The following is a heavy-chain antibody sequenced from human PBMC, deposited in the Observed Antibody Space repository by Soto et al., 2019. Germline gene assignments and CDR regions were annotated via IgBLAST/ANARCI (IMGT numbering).Heavy chain of an antibody. D-gene: IGHD2-8*02. CDR3: ARDPGYCSGGVCYRYMDV. J-gene: IGHJ6*03. V-gene: IGHV3-53*04. Sequence: EMQLVESGGGLVNPGGSLRLSCAASGLIVNNNYMNWVRQAPGKGLEWVSVIQSGNSASYADFVMGRFTISRHTSKNMVYLQMNSLRAEDTGIYYCARDPGYCSGGVCYRYMDVWGKGTTVTVSS. CDR2: IQSGNSA. CDR1: GLIVNNNY.